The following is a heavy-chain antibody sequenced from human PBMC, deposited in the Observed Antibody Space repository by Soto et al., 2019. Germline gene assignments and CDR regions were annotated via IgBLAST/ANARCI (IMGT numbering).Heavy chain of an antibody. J-gene: IGHJ4*02. D-gene: IGHD3-10*01. CDR1: GFTFSSYW. CDR3: ARDQLGEGDY. V-gene: IGHV3-7*04. CDR2: IKYDGSER. Sequence: EVQLVESGGGLVQPGGSLRLSCAASGFTFSSYWMTWVRQAPGRGLEWVANIKYDGSERYYVDSVKGRFNISRDNAKNSLYLQMSSLRAEDTAVYYCARDQLGEGDYWGQGTLVTVSS.